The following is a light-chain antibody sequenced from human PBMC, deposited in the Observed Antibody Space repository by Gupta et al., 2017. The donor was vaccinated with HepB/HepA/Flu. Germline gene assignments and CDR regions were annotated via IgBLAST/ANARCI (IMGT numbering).Light chain of an antibody. V-gene: IGKV1-33*01. CDR2: DAS. CDR3: QQYDNLPPT. Sequence: DIQMTQSPSSLSASVGDRVTITCQASQDISNYLNWYQQKPGKAPKLLIYDASNLETGVPSRFSGSGSGTDVTFTISSLQPEDIATYCCQQYDNLPPTFGGGTKVEIK. CDR1: QDISNY. J-gene: IGKJ4*01.